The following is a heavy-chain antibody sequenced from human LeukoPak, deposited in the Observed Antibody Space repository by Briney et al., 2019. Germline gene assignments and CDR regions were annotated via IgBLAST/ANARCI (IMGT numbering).Heavy chain of an antibody. CDR2: INPNSGGT. CDR1: GYTFTGYY. Sequence: ASVKVSCKASGYTFTGYYMHWVRQAPGQGLEWMGWINPNSGGTNYAQKFQGRVTMTRDTSISTAYMELSRLRSDDTAVYYCARVYRKDTAMVDHYYFDYWGQGTLVTVSS. CDR3: ARVYRKDTAMVDHYYFDY. J-gene: IGHJ4*02. D-gene: IGHD5-18*01. V-gene: IGHV1-2*02.